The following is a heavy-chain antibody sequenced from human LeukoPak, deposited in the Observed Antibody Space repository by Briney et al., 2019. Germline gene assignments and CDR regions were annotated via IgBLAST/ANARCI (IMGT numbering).Heavy chain of an antibody. D-gene: IGHD1-26*01. V-gene: IGHV4-34*01. CDR1: GGSFSGYY. CDR3: ARFDLGATKCLDY. J-gene: IGHJ4*02. Sequence: PSETLSLTCAVYGGSFSGYYWSWIRQPPGKGLEWMGEINHSGRTNYNPSLKSRVTISVDTSKNQFSLKLRSVTAADTAVYYCARFDLGATKCLDYWGQGTLVTVSS. CDR2: INHSGRT.